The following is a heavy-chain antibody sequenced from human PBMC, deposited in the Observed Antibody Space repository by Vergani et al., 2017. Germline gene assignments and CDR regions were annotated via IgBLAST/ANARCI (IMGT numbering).Heavy chain of an antibody. CDR1: GGTFSSYA. V-gene: IGHV1-69*04. D-gene: IGHD1/OR15-1a*01. Sequence: QVQLVQSGAEVKKPGSSVKVSCKASGGTFSSYAISWVRQAPGQGLEWMGRIIPILGIANYAQTFQGRVTITADKSTSTAYMELSSLRAEDTAVYYCAGAQQALGGDNWFDPWGQGTLVTVSS. CDR2: IIPILGIA. J-gene: IGHJ5*02. CDR3: AGAQQALGGDNWFDP.